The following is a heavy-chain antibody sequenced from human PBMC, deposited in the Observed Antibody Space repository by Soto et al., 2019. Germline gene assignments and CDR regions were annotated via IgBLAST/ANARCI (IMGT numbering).Heavy chain of an antibody. CDR1: GFTFNTYG. Sequence: PGGSLRLSCAASGFTFNTYGMYWVRQAPGKGLEWVAAISYDGSNKYHADSVKGRFTISRDNSKNTLYLQMNSLRVEDTAVYYCARESEDLTSNFDYWGQGTLVTVSS. CDR2: ISYDGSNK. V-gene: IGHV3-30*03. J-gene: IGHJ4*02. CDR3: ARESEDLTSNFDY.